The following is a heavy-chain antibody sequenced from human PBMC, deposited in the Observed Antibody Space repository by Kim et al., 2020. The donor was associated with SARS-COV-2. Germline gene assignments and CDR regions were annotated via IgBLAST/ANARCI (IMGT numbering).Heavy chain of an antibody. CDR3: ARTDDSSGFDY. CDR1: GGSFSGYY. CDR2: INHSGST. J-gene: IGHJ4*02. Sequence: SQTLSLTCAVYGGSFSGYYWSWIRQPPGKGLEWIGEINHSGSTNYNPSLKSRVTISVDTSKNQFSLKLSSVTAADTAVYYCARTDDSSGFDYWGQGTLVTVSS. D-gene: IGHD3-22*01. V-gene: IGHV4-34*01.